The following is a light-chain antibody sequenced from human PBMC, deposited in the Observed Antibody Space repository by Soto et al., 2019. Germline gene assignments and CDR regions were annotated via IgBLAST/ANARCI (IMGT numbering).Light chain of an antibody. CDR3: QQYDTNSGT. V-gene: IGKV1-5*01. CDR2: DAS. J-gene: IGKJ2*01. Sequence: DIQMTQSPSTLSASVGDRVTITCRASQSISSWLTWYQQKPGKAPKLLIYDASTSEGGVPSRFSGSGSGTAFPLTISSLQPDDFAIYYCQQYDTNSGTFGQGTKLEIK. CDR1: QSISSW.